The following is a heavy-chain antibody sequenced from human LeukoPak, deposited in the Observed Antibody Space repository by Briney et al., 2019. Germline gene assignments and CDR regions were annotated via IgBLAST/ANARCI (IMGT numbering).Heavy chain of an antibody. V-gene: IGHV4-4*07. Sequence: PSETLSLTCTVSGGSISTYYWSWIRQPAGTGLEWIGRIYSSGNTNYNSSLKSRVSMSVDTSKNQFSLKLSSVTAADTAVYYCARDLIFRPWLVFDAFDIWGQGTKVTVSS. CDR3: ARDLIFRPWLVFDAFDI. J-gene: IGHJ3*02. D-gene: IGHD6-19*01. CDR1: GGSISTYY. CDR2: IYSSGNT.